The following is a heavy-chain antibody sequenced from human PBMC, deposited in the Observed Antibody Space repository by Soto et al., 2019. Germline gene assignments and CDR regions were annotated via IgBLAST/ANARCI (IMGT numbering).Heavy chain of an antibody. CDR1: GGSISNYY. CDR3: ARSSGYSGYYFDY. J-gene: IGHJ4*02. V-gene: IGHV4-59*08. D-gene: IGHD5-12*01. Sequence: SETLSLTCTVSGGSISNYYWSWIRQPPGKGLEWIGYIYYSGSANYNPSIKSRVTISVDTSKNQFSLRLSSVTAADTAVYYCARSSGYSGYYFDYWGQGTLVTVSS. CDR2: IYYSGSA.